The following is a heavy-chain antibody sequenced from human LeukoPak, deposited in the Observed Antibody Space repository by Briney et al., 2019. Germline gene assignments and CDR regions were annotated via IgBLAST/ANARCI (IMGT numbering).Heavy chain of an antibody. CDR1: GFTFSSYA. CDR3: AKDREEYYDFWSGYDHYYYYMDV. V-gene: IGHV3-23*01. CDR2: ISGSGGST. Sequence: GGSLRLSCAASGFTFSSYAMSWVRQAPGKGLEWVSAISGSGGSTYYADSVKGRFTISRDNSKNTLYPQMNSLRAEDTDVYYCAKDREEYYDFWSGYDHYYYYMDVWGKGTTVTVSS. J-gene: IGHJ6*03. D-gene: IGHD3-3*01.